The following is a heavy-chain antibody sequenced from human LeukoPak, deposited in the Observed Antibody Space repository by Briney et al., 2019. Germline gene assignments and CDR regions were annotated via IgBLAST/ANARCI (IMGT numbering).Heavy chain of an antibody. CDR3: ARRKEYCIGVTGYPTNAFNI. J-gene: IGHJ3*02. CDR1: GYTFTSYG. Sequence: ASVKVSCKASGYTFTSYGISWVRQAPGQGLEWMGWISAYNGNTNYAQKLQGRVTMTTDTSTSTAYMELRSLRSDDTAVYYCARRKEYCIGVTGYPTNAFNIWAKGKMSPSLQ. D-gene: IGHD2-15*01. V-gene: IGHV1-18*01. CDR2: ISAYNGNT.